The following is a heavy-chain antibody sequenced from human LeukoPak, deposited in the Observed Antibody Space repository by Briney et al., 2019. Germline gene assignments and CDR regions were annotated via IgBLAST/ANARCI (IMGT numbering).Heavy chain of an antibody. D-gene: IGHD3-22*01. Sequence: GGSLRLSCATSGFTFSSYGMHWVRQAPGKGLEWVAFIRYDGSNKYYADSVKGRFTISRDNSKNTLYLQMNSLRAEDTAVYYCAKPSYYCDSSGWFDPWGQGTLATVSS. CDR1: GFTFSSYG. J-gene: IGHJ5*02. V-gene: IGHV3-30*02. CDR3: AKPSYYCDSSGWFDP. CDR2: IRYDGSNK.